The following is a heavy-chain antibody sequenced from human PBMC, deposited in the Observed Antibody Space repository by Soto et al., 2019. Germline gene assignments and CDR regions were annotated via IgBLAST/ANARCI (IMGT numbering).Heavy chain of an antibody. CDR3: APISYSSSWSPPLMSRGGP. D-gene: IGHD6-13*01. Sequence: SVKVSCKASGGTFSSYAISWVRQAPGQGLEWMGGIIPIFGTANYAQKFQGRVTITADESTSTAYMELSSLRSEDTAVYYCAPISYSSSWSPPLMSRGGPWGQGTLVTVPS. J-gene: IGHJ5*02. CDR2: IIPIFGTA. V-gene: IGHV1-69*13. CDR1: GGTFSSYA.